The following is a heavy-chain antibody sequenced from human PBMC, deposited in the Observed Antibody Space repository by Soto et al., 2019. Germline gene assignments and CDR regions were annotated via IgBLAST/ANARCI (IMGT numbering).Heavy chain of an antibody. J-gene: IGHJ4*02. CDR2: IYYSGST. CDR3: ARSDGRY. V-gene: IGHV4-59*01. CDR1: GFSISSYY. Sequence: SEALCLTCTVSGFSISSYYWSWIRQPPGKGLEWIGYIYYSGSTNYNPSLKSRVTISVDTSKNQFSLKLSSVTAADTAVYYCARSDGRYWGQGTLVTVS.